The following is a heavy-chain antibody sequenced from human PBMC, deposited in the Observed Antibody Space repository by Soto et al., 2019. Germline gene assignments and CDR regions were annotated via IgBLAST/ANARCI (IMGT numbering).Heavy chain of an antibody. CDR3: AVALGPTTGLDD. J-gene: IGHJ4*02. Sequence: QVQLQESGPGLVKPSQTLYLTCSVSGASTVSHYHWTWIRQPPGKGLEWMGYIFNSGTTFSNPSLTRRLSISMDTSGNHFSLELSSVTAADTAVDYCAVALGPTTGLDDWGQGTLVTVSS. CDR2: IFNSGTT. V-gene: IGHV4-31*02. CDR1: GASTVSHYH. D-gene: IGHD1-26*01.